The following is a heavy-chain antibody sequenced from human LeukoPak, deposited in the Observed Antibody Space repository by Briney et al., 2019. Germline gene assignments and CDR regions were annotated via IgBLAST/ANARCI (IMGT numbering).Heavy chain of an antibody. V-gene: IGHV4-31*03. CDR1: GVSISSGGYY. CDR3: ARVVPAAMILDY. D-gene: IGHD2-2*01. Sequence: SETLSLTCTVSGVSISSGGYYWSWIRQHPGKGLEWIGYIYYSGSTYYNPSLKSRVTISVDTSKNQFSLKLSSVTAADTAVYYCARVVPAAMILDYWGQGTLVTVSS. CDR2: IYYSGST. J-gene: IGHJ4*02.